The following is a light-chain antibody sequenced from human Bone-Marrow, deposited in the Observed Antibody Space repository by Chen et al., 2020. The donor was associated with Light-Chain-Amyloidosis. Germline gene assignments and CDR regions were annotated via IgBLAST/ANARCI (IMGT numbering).Light chain of an antibody. CDR3: SSFTSSSSYV. CDR2: AVS. J-gene: IGLJ1*01. Sequence: QSALTQPASVSGSPGQSITISCTGTSGDVGTYNYVSCYQQHPGKAPKVMIYAVSNRPSGVSKRFSGSKSGNTASLTISGLQAEDEADYYCSSFTSSSSYVFGPGTKVTVL. CDR1: SGDVGTYNY. V-gene: IGLV2-14*01.